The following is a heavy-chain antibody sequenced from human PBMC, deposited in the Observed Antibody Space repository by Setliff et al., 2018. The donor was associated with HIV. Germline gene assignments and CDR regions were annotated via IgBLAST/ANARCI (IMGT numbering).Heavy chain of an antibody. Sequence: PGESLKISCKGSGYSFTSYWIAWVRQKPGKGLEWMGIIFPGDSKMRYSPSFQGRVTLSADKSISTAYLQWSSLQTSDSGMYYCARIKAWGGILVGDDNWFDTWGQGTLVTVSS. CDR2: IFPGDSKM. V-gene: IGHV5-51*01. J-gene: IGHJ5*02. D-gene: IGHD2-15*01. CDR3: ARIKAWGGILVGDDNWFDT. CDR1: GYSFTSYW.